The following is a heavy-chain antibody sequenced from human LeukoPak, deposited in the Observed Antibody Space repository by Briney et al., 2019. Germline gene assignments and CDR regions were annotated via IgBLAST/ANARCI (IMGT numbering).Heavy chain of an antibody. D-gene: IGHD3-3*01. CDR3: AREGPPLEWFHDNFDY. CDR2: ISSSSSYI. Sequence: GGSLRLSCAAYGFTFSIYSMNWVRQAPGKGLEWVSSISSSSSYIYYADSVKGRFTISRDNAKNSLYLQMNSLRAEDTAVYYCAREGPPLEWFHDNFDYWGQGTLVTVSS. CDR1: GFTFSIYS. J-gene: IGHJ4*02. V-gene: IGHV3-21*01.